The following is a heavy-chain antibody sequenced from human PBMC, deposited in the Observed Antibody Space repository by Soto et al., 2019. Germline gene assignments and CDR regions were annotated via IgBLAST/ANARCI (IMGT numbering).Heavy chain of an antibody. D-gene: IGHD1-1*01. V-gene: IGHV1-18*01. J-gene: IGHJ4*02. Sequence: QVHLVQSGAEVKKPGASVKVSCKASGYTFTSYGITWVRQAPGQGLEWMGWISVHNGNTDYAQKLQGRVIVTRDTSTSTAYMELRSLISDDTAVDYCARGRYGDYWGQGALVTVSS. CDR1: GYTFTSYG. CDR2: ISVHNGNT. CDR3: ARGRYGDY.